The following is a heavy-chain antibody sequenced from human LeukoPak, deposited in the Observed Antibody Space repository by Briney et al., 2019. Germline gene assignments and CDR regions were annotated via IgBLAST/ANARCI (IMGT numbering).Heavy chain of an antibody. Sequence: GGSLRLSCAASGFSFSDYYMSWIRQAPGKGLEWVSYISSSSSYTNYADSVKGRFTISRDNAKNSLYLQMNSQRAEDTAVYYCARDVSDYYDSSGLDYWGQGTLVTVSS. D-gene: IGHD3-22*01. CDR2: ISSSSSYT. V-gene: IGHV3-11*05. CDR3: ARDVSDYYDSSGLDY. CDR1: GFSFSDYY. J-gene: IGHJ4*02.